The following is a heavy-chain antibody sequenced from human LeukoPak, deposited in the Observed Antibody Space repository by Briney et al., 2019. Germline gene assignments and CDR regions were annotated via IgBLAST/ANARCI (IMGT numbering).Heavy chain of an antibody. CDR3: ARSGDRRLQVGATPPDY. J-gene: IGHJ4*02. Sequence: GESLKISCRGSGYSFTSYWIGWVRQMPGKGLEWMGIIYPGDSDTRYSPPFQGQVTISADKSISSADLQWSSLKASDTAMYYCARSGDRRLQVGATPPDYWGQGTLVTVSS. CDR2: IYPGDSDT. CDR1: GYSFTSYW. D-gene: IGHD1-26*01. V-gene: IGHV5-51*01.